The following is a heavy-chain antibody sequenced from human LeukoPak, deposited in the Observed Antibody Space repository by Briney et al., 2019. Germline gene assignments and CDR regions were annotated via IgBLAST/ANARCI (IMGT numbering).Heavy chain of an antibody. J-gene: IGHJ4*02. CDR1: GFTFSGYA. CDR2: ISGSGGST. CDR3: AKAGSPVNGL. Sequence: GGSLRLSCAASGFTFSGYAMSWVRQAPGKGLEWVSAISGSGGSTYYADSVKGRFTISRDNSKSTLYLQMNSLRAEDTAVYYCAKAGSPVNGLWGQGTLVTVSS. V-gene: IGHV3-23*01.